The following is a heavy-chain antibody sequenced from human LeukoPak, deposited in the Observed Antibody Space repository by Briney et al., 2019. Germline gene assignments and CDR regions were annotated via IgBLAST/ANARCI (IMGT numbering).Heavy chain of an antibody. CDR1: GFTFSGYW. J-gene: IGHJ4*02. Sequence: PGGSLRLSCAASGFTFSGYWMNWVRQAPGKGLEWVANIKKEGSEKYYVDSVKGRFTISRDNAKNSLYLQMNSLRADDTPVYYCATDYYDSSGYYTGTYWGQGTLVTVSS. D-gene: IGHD3-22*01. CDR3: ATDYYDSSGYYTGTY. V-gene: IGHV3-7*03. CDR2: IKKEGSEK.